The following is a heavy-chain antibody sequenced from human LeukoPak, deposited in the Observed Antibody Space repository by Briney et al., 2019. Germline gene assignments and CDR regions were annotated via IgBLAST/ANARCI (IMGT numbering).Heavy chain of an antibody. D-gene: IGHD3-10*01. J-gene: IGHJ4*02. Sequence: GGSLGLSCAASGFTVSSNYMSWVRQAPGKGLEWVSVIYSGGSTYYADSVKGRFTISRDNSKNTLYLQMSSLRAEDTAVYYCVKDRHFYYGSGSLLEYWGQGTLVTVSS. CDR2: IYSGGST. V-gene: IGHV3-53*05. CDR3: VKDRHFYYGSGSLLEY. CDR1: GFTVSSNY.